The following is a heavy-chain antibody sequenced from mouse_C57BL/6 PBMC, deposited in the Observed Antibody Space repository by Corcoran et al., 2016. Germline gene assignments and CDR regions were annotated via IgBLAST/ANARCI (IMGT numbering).Heavy chain of an antibody. Sequence: EVQLQQSGPELVKPGASVKIPCKASGYTFTDYNMDWVKQSHGKSLEWIGDINTKNGGTIYNQKFKGKATLTVDKSSSTAYMELRRLTSEDTAVYYCARNDYGFAYGGQGTLVTVSA. J-gene: IGHJ3*01. D-gene: IGHD2-4*01. CDR2: INTKNGGT. V-gene: IGHV1-18*01. CDR3: ARNDYGFAY. CDR1: GYTFTDYN.